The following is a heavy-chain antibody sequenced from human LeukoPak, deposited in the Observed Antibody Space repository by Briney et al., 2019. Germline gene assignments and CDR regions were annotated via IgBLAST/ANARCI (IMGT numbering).Heavy chain of an antibody. Sequence: PSETLSLTCTVSGGSISSYYWSWIRQPPGKGLEWIGYIYYSGSTNYNPSLKSRVTISVDTSKNQFSLKLSSVTAADTAVYYCARGTAARLTSPINFDYWGQGTLVTVSS. V-gene: IGHV4-59*08. J-gene: IGHJ4*02. CDR2: IYYSGST. CDR3: ARGTAARLTSPINFDY. D-gene: IGHD6-6*01. CDR1: GGSISSYY.